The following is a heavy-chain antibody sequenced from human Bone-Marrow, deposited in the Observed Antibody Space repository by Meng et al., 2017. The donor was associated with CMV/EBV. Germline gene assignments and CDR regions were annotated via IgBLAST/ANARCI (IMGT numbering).Heavy chain of an antibody. CDR3: AREHCSSTSCYFAFDI. CDR1: GFTFSDYY. J-gene: IGHJ3*02. D-gene: IGHD2-2*01. Sequence: GGSLRLSCAASGFTFSDYYMSWIRQAPGKGLEWVSSISSSSSYIYYADSVKGRFTISRDNAKNSLYLQMNSLRAEDTAVYYCAREHCSSTSCYFAFDIWGQGTMVTVSS. V-gene: IGHV3-11*06. CDR2: ISSSSSYI.